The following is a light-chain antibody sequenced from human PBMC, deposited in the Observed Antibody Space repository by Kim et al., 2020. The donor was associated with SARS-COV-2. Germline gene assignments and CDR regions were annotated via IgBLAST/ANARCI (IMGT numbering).Light chain of an antibody. CDR2: GAS. Sequence: EIVMTQSPATLSVSPGERATLSCRASQSVSSNLAWYQQKPGQAPRPLIYGASTRATGIPARFSGSGSGTEFTLTISSLQSEDFAVYYCQQYNNWPPENTFGQGTKLEI. CDR3: QQYNNWPPENT. J-gene: IGKJ2*01. V-gene: IGKV3-15*01. CDR1: QSVSSN.